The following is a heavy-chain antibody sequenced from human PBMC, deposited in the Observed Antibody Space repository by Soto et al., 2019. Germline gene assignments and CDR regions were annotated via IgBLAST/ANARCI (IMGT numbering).Heavy chain of an antibody. J-gene: IGHJ6*01. Sequence: IYLVQSGPEVRKPGASVKVSCKAPGYIFSNFGISWVRQAPGQGLEWMGWISGYNDNTNYAQKFQGRVRMTTDISTSTAYMELTTLRSEDTAVYYCAKDASSWFYYYYGMDVWGQGTTVTVSS. V-gene: IGHV1-18*01. CDR3: AKDASSWFYYYYGMDV. CDR1: GYIFSNFG. CDR2: ISGYNDNT. D-gene: IGHD2-2*01.